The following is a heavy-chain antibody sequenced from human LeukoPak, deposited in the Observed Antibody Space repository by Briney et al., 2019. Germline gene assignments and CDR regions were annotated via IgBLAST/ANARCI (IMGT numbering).Heavy chain of an antibody. V-gene: IGHV3-74*01. J-gene: IGHJ3*02. CDR2: IYSDGSRT. CDR3: ARCGRGGAFDI. Sequence: GGSLRLSCAASGFTFSSYWMHWARQGPGKGLVWVSRIYSDGSRTTYADSVKGRFTISGDNAKNTLYLQMNSLRAEDTAVYYCARCGRGGAFDIWGHGTMVTVS. D-gene: IGHD1-26*01. CDR1: GFTFSSYW.